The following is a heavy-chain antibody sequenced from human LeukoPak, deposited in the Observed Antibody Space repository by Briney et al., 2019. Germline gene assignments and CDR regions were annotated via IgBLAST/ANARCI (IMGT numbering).Heavy chain of an antibody. CDR1: GGSFSVYY. CDR3: GLSTSRATTRTIDY. J-gene: IGHJ4*02. CDR2: VSRGGST. D-gene: IGHD4-17*01. Sequence: SETLSLTCAVYGGSFSVYYWSWIRQPPGKGLEWIGEVSRGGSTKYSPSLKSRVTISLDTSNNQVSLKLSSVTAADTAMYYCGLSTSRATTRTIDYWGQGTQVTVSS. V-gene: IGHV4-34*01.